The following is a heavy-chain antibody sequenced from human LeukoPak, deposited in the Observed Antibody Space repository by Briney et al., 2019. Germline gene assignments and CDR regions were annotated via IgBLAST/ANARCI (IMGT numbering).Heavy chain of an antibody. Sequence: PGGSLRLSCAASGFTVSSNYMTWVRQAPGKGLEWLSTVIASGSYTYYADSVKGRFTISRDNSKSTLHLQMDSLRVEDTAVYFCARNTTDRPYDFWGQGTLVTVSS. CDR1: GFTVSSNY. V-gene: IGHV3-53*01. CDR3: ARNTTDRPYDF. J-gene: IGHJ4*02. CDR2: IASGSYT. D-gene: IGHD2/OR15-2a*01.